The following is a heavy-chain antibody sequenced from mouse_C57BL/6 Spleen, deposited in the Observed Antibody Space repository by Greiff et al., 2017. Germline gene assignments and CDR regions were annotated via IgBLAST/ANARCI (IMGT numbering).Heavy chain of an antibody. D-gene: IGHD1-1*01. J-gene: IGHJ3*01. CDR2: ISYDGSN. V-gene: IGHV3-6*01. CDR1: GYSITSGYY. CDR3: ARAEDSSAWFAY. Sequence: EVQLMESGPGLVKPSQSLSLTCSVSGYSITSGYYWNWIRQFPGNKLDWMSYISYDGSNNYNPSLKNRISITRDTSNNQFFLKLNSVTTEDTATYYCARAEDSSAWFAYWGKGTLVTVSA.